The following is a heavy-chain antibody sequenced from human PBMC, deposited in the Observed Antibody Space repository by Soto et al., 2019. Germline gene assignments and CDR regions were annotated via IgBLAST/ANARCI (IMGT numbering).Heavy chain of an antibody. CDR3: ARDLRLKRYFDC. CDR1: GFTFSSYA. Sequence: QVQLVESGGGVVQPGRSLRLSCAASGFTFSSYAMHWVRQAPGKGREWVAVISYDGSNKYYADSVKGRFTISRDSTKTTADLQMNSLRADDTPVYYCARDLRLKRYFDCWGQGTLVTVST. V-gene: IGHV3-30-3*01. J-gene: IGHJ4*02. D-gene: IGHD5-12*01. CDR2: ISYDGSNK.